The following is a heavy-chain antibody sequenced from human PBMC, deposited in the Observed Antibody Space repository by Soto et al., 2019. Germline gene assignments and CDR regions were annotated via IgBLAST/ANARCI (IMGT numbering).Heavy chain of an antibody. CDR2: IYWDDDK. CDR3: AYLPCSGGSCYWFSFSGMDV. CDR1: GFSLSTSGVG. J-gene: IGHJ6*02. D-gene: IGHD2-15*01. V-gene: IGHV2-5*02. Sequence: QITLKESGPTLVKPTQTLTLTCTFSGFSLSTSGVGVAWIRQPPGKALEWLALIYWDDDKRYRPSLESRLTITKDTSKNPVVLTMTNMDSVDTATSDCAYLPCSGGSCYWFSFSGMDVWGQGTTVTVSS.